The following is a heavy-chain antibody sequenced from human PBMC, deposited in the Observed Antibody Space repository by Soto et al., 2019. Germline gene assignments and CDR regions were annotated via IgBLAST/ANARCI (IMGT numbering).Heavy chain of an antibody. CDR3: ARDVAPPSYNWNDVWFDP. D-gene: IGHD1-20*01. CDR1: GFTFSSYS. Sequence: PGGSLRLSCAASGFTFSSYSMNWVRQAPGKGLEWVSSISSSSYIYYADSVKGRFTISRDNAKNSLYLQMNSLRAEDTAVYYCARDVAPPSYNWNDVWFDPWGQGTLVTVSS. J-gene: IGHJ5*02. CDR2: ISSSSYI. V-gene: IGHV3-21*01.